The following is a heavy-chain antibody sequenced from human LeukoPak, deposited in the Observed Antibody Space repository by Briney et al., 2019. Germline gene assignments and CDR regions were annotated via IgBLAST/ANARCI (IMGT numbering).Heavy chain of an antibody. J-gene: IGHJ4*02. V-gene: IGHV1-24*01. Sequence: ASVKVSCKVSGYTLTELSMHWVRQAPGKGLEWMGGFDPEDGETIYAQKFQGRVTMTEDTSTDTAYMELSSLRSEDTAVYYCATERPSQQWLVHNFDYWGQGTLVTVSS. CDR3: ATERPSQQWLVHNFDY. CDR1: GYTLTELS. CDR2: FDPEDGET. D-gene: IGHD6-19*01.